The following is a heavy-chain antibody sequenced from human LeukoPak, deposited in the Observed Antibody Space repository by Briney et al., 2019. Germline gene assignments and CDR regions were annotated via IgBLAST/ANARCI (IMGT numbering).Heavy chain of an antibody. CDR1: GFTFSSYE. V-gene: IGHV3-48*03. D-gene: IGHD5-18*01. J-gene: IGHJ4*02. CDR2: ISSSGNTI. Sequence: PGGSLRLSCAASGFTFSSYEMNWVRQAPGKGLEWVSYISSSGNTIYYADSVKGRFTITRDNAKNSLYLQMNSLRAEDTAVYYCATGHSYGYDYWGQGVLVTVSS. CDR3: ATGHSYGYDY.